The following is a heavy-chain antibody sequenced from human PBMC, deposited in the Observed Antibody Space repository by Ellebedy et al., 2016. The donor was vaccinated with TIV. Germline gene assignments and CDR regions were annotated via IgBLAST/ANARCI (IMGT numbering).Heavy chain of an antibody. D-gene: IGHD3-10*01. CDR1: GGSISSYY. CDR2: IYTSGST. J-gene: IGHJ4*02. V-gene: IGHV4-4*07. Sequence: SETLSLXXTVSGGSISSYYWSWIRQPAGKGLEWIGRIYTSGSTNYNPSLKSRVTMSVDTSKNQFSLKLSSVTAADTAVYYCATLRITMVRGTRARYFDYWGQGTLVTVSS. CDR3: ATLRITMVRGTRARYFDY.